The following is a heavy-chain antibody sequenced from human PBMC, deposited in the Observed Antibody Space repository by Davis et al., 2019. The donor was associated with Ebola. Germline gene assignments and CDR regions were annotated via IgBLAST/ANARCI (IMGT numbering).Heavy chain of an antibody. CDR2: IIPIFGTA. D-gene: IGHD3-22*01. CDR3: ARAVTMIVVVSYYYYYMDV. Sequence: SVKVSCKASGGTFSSYAISWVRQAPGQGLEWMGGIIPIFGTANYAQKFQGRVTMTRDTSTSTVYMELSSLRSDDTAVYYCARAVTMIVVVSYYYYYMDVWGKGTTVTVSS. J-gene: IGHJ6*03. CDR1: GGTFSSYA. V-gene: IGHV1-69*05.